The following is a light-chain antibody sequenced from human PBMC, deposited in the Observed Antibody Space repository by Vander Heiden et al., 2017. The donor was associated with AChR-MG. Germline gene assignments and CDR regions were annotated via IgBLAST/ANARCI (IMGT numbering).Light chain of an antibody. J-gene: IGKJ4*01. CDR1: QSVLYSSNNKNY. Sequence: DIVMTQSPDSLAVSLGERATINCKSSQSVLYSSNNKNYLAWYQQKPGQPPKLLIYWASTRESGVPDRFTGSGSGTDFTLTISSLQAEDVAVYYCQQDDSTPLTFPGWTKVEIK. CDR3: QQDDSTPLT. V-gene: IGKV4-1*01. CDR2: WAS.